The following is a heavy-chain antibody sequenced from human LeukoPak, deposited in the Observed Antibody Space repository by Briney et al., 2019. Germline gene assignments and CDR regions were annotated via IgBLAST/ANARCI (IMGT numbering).Heavy chain of an antibody. Sequence: GGSLRLSCAASGFSFSSYSMNWVRQAPGKGLEWVSYISGSGNAKHYTDSVKGRFTISRDNAKNALYLQMNSLRAEDTAVYFCARDYLYGFDYWGQGTLVTVSS. CDR1: GFSFSSYS. J-gene: IGHJ4*02. CDR2: ISGSGNAK. CDR3: ARDYLYGFDY. D-gene: IGHD2-2*02. V-gene: IGHV3-48*01.